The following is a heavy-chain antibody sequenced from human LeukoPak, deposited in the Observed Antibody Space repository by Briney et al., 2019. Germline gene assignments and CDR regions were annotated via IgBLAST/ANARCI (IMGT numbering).Heavy chain of an antibody. D-gene: IGHD2-2*01. V-gene: IGHV1-18*01. Sequence: ASVKVSCKASGYTFTSYGISWVRQAPGQGLEWMEWISAYNGNTNYAQKLQGRVTMTTDTSTSTAYMELRSLRSDDTAVYYCARVGDIVVVPAAPNWFDPWGQGTLVTVSS. J-gene: IGHJ5*02. CDR2: ISAYNGNT. CDR3: ARVGDIVVVPAAPNWFDP. CDR1: GYTFTSYG.